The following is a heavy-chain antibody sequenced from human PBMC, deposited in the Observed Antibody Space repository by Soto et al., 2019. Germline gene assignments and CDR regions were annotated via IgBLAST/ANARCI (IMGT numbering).Heavy chain of an antibody. Sequence: PSETLSLTCTVSGGSVSSGSDYWSWIRQPPGKGLEWIGYIYYSGSTRYNSSLKSRVTISVDTSKNQFSLYLQMNSLRAEDTAVYYCARDADLDGYLGWGQGTLVTVSS. CDR1: GGSVSSGSDY. D-gene: IGHD5-12*01. CDR3: ARDADLDGYLG. CDR2: IYYSGST. V-gene: IGHV4-61*01. J-gene: IGHJ4*02.